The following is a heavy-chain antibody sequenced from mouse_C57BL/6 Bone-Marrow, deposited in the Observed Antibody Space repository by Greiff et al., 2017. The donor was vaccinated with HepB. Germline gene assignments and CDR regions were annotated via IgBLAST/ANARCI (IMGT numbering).Heavy chain of an antibody. CDR1: GYTFTDYE. V-gene: IGHV1-15*01. J-gene: IGHJ2*01. Sequence: QVHVKQSGAELVRPGASVTLSCKASGYTFTDYEMHWVKQTPVHGLEWIGAIDPETGGTAYNQKFKGKAILTADKSSSTAYMELRSLTSEDSAVYYCTRFDSKSYFDYWGQGTTLTVSS. D-gene: IGHD2-5*01. CDR3: TRFDSKSYFDY. CDR2: IDPETGGT.